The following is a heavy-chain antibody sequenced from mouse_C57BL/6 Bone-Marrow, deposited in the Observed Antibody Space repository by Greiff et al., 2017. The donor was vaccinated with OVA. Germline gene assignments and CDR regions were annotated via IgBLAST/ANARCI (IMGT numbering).Heavy chain of an antibody. CDR3: ARDDGYPWYFDV. J-gene: IGHJ1*03. V-gene: IGHV1-82*01. CDR2: IYPGDGDT. CDR1: GYAFSSSW. Sequence: VMLVESGPELVKPGASVKISCKASGYAFSSSWMNWVKQRPGKGLEWIGRIYPGDGDTNYNGKFKGKATLTADKSSSTAYMQLSSLTSEDSAVYFCARDDGYPWYFDVWGTGTTVTVSS. D-gene: IGHD2-3*01.